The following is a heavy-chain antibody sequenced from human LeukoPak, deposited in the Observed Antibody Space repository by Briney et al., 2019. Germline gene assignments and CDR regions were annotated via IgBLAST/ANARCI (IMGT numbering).Heavy chain of an antibody. J-gene: IGHJ5*02. V-gene: IGHV1-24*01. CDR2: FDPEDGET. CDR1: GYTLTELS. CDR3: ARDLGSGWHSEDNWFDP. D-gene: IGHD6-19*01. Sequence: ASVKVSCTVSGYTLTELSMHWVRQAPGTGLEWMGGFDPEDGETTYAQKFQGRVTMTRDTSISTANMELSRLRSDDTAVYYCARDLGSGWHSEDNWFDPWGQGTLVTVSS.